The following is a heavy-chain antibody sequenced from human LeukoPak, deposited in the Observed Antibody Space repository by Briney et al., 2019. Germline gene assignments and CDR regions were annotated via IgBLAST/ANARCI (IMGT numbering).Heavy chain of an antibody. J-gene: IGHJ3*02. V-gene: IGHV3-7*01. CDR1: GFTFNSHW. CDR3: VRGWGDCTIISRYTGGDAFDM. D-gene: IGHD2-2*02. Sequence: PGGSLRLSCAASGFTFNSHWMSWVRQAPGKGLEWVANIKYDESEGNYLDSVRGRFTISRDNVKKSLYLQMNSLRAEDTAIYYCVRGWGDCTIISRYTGGDAFDMWGLGTMVTVSS. CDR2: IKYDESEG.